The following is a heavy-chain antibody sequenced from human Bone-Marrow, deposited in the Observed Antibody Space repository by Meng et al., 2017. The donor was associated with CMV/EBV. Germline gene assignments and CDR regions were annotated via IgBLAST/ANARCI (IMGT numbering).Heavy chain of an antibody. J-gene: IGHJ4*02. CDR2: IYYSGST. D-gene: IGHD6-19*01. CDR3: ARDTISGWSY. Sequence: SETLSLTCTVSGGSISSGGYYWSWIRQHPGKGLEWIGYIYYSGSTYYNPSLKSRVTISVDTSKNQFSLKLSSVTAADTAVYYCARDTISGWSYWGQGTLVTVSS. CDR1: GGSISSGGYY. V-gene: IGHV4-31*03.